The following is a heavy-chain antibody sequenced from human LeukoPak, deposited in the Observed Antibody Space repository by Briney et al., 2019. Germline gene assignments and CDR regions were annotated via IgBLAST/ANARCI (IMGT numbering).Heavy chain of an antibody. CDR1: GGSISRNHW. J-gene: IGHJ5*02. V-gene: IGHV4-4*02. CDR3: ARVLSIVVVPGATFWFDP. Sequence: SETLSLTCAVSGGSISRNHWWSWVRQPPGKGLEWIGEIYHSGSTNYNSSLKSRVTISVDKSKNQFSLRLSSVTVADTAVYHCARVLSIVVVPGATFWFDPWGQGTPVTVSS. D-gene: IGHD2-2*01. CDR2: IYHSGST.